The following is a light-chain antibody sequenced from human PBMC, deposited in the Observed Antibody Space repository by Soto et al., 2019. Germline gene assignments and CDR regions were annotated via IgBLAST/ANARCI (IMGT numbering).Light chain of an antibody. V-gene: IGKV3-11*01. CDR2: DAS. CDR3: QQRRNWPPVT. Sequence: EIVLTQSPATLSLSPGERATLSCRASQSVSSYLAWYQQKPGQAPRLLIYDASNRATGIPARFSGSGSGTDFTLTISSLEPGDFAVYYCQQRRNWPPVTFGGGTKGKIK. J-gene: IGKJ4*01. CDR1: QSVSSY.